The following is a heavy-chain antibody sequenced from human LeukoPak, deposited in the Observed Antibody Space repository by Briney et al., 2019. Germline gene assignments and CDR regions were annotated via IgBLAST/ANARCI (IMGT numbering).Heavy chain of an antibody. Sequence: GGSLRLSCAASGFTFSSYALSWVRQAPGKGLEWVSAISGSGGSTYYADSVKGRFTISRDNSKNTLYLQMNSLRAEDTAVYYCANLLIAVAGTAGWGQGTLVTVSS. V-gene: IGHV3-23*01. D-gene: IGHD6-19*01. CDR3: ANLLIAVAGTAG. CDR1: GFTFSSYA. J-gene: IGHJ4*02. CDR2: ISGSGGST.